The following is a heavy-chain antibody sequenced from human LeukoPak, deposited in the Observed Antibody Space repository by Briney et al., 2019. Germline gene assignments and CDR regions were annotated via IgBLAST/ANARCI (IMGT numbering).Heavy chain of an antibody. CDR1: GGSISSGGYS. CDR3: ASSTVTTVGDAFDI. J-gene: IGHJ3*02. Sequence: SQTLSLTCAVSGGSISSGGYSWSWIRQPPGTGLEWIGYIYHSGSTYYSPSLKSRVTISVDRSKNQFSLKLSSVTAADTAVYYCASSTVTTVGDAFDIWGQGTMVTVSS. V-gene: IGHV4-30-2*01. CDR2: IYHSGST. D-gene: IGHD4-17*01.